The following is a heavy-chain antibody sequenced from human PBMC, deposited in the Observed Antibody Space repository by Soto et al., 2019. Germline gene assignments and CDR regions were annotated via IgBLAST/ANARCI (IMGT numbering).Heavy chain of an antibody. CDR2: INTDSGGT. CDR3: ASGQTFDS. J-gene: IGHJ5*01. V-gene: IGHV1-2*02. Sequence: ASVKDSCKASGYTFTGYYMHWVRQAPGQGLEWMGWINTDSGGTNYAQKFQGGVTMTRDTSISTAYMELSRLRSDDTAVYDCASGQTFDSWGQGTLVTVSS. CDR1: GYTFTGYY.